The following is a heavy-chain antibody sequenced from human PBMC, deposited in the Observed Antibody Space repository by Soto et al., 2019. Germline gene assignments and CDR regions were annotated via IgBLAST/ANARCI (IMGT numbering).Heavy chain of an antibody. CDR2: IYHSGST. J-gene: IGHJ5*02. CDR1: GGSISSNGYY. Sequence: QVQLQESGPGLVKPSQTLSLTCIVSGGSISSNGYYWNWIRQHPGKGLEWIGYIYHSGSTYYNPFLKSRATISLDTSKNRFSLNLSSVTVADTAMYYYAGDGGTAMVLDPWGQGILVTVSS. V-gene: IGHV4-31*03. CDR3: AGDGGTAMVLDP. D-gene: IGHD5-18*01.